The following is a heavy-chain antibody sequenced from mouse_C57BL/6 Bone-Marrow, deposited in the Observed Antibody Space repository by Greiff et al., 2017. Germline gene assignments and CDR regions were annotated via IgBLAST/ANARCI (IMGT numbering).Heavy chain of an antibody. D-gene: IGHD2-3*01. CDR1: GYTFTSYD. J-gene: IGHJ1*03. CDR2: IYPRDGST. V-gene: IGHV1-85*01. Sequence: QVQLQQSGPELVKPGASVKLSCKASGYTFTSYDINWVKQRPGQGLEWIGWIYPRDGSTKYNEKFKGKATLTVDTSSSTAYLGLHRLTSEDSAVYFCAREGWLLRNWYFDVWGTGTTVTVSS. CDR3: AREGWLLRNWYFDV.